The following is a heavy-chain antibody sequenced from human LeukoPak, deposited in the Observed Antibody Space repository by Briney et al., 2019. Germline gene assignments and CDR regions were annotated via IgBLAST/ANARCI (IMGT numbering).Heavy chain of an antibody. CDR3: ARWGVRNIAAPHAFDI. Sequence: PSETLSLTCTVSGGSISSYYWSWIRQPAGKGLEWIGRIYTSGSTNYNPSLKSRVTMSVDTSKNQFSLKLSSVTAADTAVCYCARWGVRNIAAPHAFDIWGKGTMVTVSS. V-gene: IGHV4-4*07. CDR2: IYTSGST. CDR1: GGSISSYY. J-gene: IGHJ3*02. D-gene: IGHD6-6*01.